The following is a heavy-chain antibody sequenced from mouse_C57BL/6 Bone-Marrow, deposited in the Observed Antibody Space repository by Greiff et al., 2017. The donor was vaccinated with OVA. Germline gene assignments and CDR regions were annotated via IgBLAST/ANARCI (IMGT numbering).Heavy chain of an antibody. J-gene: IGHJ3*01. CDR1: GYTFTSYW. CDR3: ARGSAGFAY. V-gene: IGHV1-50*01. CDR2: IDPSDSYT. Sequence: QVQLQQPGAELVKPGASVKLSCKASGYTFTSYWMQWVKQRPGQGLEWIGEIDPSDSYTNYNQKFKGKATLTVDTSSSTAYMQLSSLTSEDSAVYYCARGSAGFAYGGQGTLVTVSA.